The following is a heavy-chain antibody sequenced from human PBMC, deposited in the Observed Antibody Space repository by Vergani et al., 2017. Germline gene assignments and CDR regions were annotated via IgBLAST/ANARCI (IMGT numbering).Heavy chain of an antibody. D-gene: IGHD6-19*01. CDR2: IGAIGGTT. V-gene: IGHV3-23*04. CDR1: GLASNV. J-gene: IGHJ4*02. CDR3: ATPADSGWSPFAF. Sequence: VHLVESGGGLVQPGGSLRLSCTASGLASNVMAWVRQAPGKRPEWVSSIGAIGGTTYYADSVKGRFSISRDSSKNKIFLQMNSLRADDTAVYYCATPADSGWSPFAFWGQGTLVTVSS.